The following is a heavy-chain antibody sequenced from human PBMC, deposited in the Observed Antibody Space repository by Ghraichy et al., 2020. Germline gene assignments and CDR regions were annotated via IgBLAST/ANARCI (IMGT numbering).Heavy chain of an antibody. CDR1: GFTFSSYW. J-gene: IGHJ4*02. Sequence: GESLNISCGASGFTFSSYWMSWVRQAPGKGLEWVASIKSDGSEKYYVDSVKGRFTISRDNAKNSLYLQMNSLRAEDTAAYYCARWIAGGSTCCALDYWGQGTLVTVSS. V-gene: IGHV3-7*01. CDR2: IKSDGSEK. CDR3: ARWIAGGSTCCALDY. D-gene: IGHD2-15*01.